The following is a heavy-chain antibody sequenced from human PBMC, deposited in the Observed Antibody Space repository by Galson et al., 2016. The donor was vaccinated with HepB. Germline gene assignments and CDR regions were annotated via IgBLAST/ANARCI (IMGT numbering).Heavy chain of an antibody. CDR1: GYTFTRYY. CDR2: INPSGGST. D-gene: IGHD3-22*01. J-gene: IGHJ4*02. CDR3: ARGGYYDSSGPLRY. Sequence: SVKVSCKASGYTFTRYYIHWVRQAPGQGLEWMGVINPSGGSTKDAQKFQGRVTMTRDTSTSTVYMELSSLRSEDTAVYFCARGGYYDSSGPLRYWGRGTLVTVSS. V-gene: IGHV1-46*01.